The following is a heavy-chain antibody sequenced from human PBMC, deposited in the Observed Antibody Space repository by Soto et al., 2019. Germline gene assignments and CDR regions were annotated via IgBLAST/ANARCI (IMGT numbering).Heavy chain of an antibody. CDR3: AKDRGVATVTMYYFDY. CDR2: ISWNSGSI. J-gene: IGHJ4*02. D-gene: IGHD4-17*01. V-gene: IGHV3-9*01. Sequence: EVQLVESGGGLVQPGRSLRLSCAASGFTFDDYAMHWVRQAPGKGLEWVSGISWNSGSIGYADSVKGRFTISRDNAKNSLYLQMNSLRAEDTALYYCAKDRGVATVTMYYFDYWGQGTLVTVSS. CDR1: GFTFDDYA.